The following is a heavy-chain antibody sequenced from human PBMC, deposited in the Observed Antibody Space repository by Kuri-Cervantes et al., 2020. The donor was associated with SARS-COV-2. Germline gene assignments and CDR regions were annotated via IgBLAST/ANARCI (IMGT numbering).Heavy chain of an antibody. J-gene: IGHJ3*02. Sequence: GSLRLSCTVSGGSISSSSYYWGWIRQPPGKGLEWIGSIYYSGSTYYNPSLKSRVTISVDTSKNQFSLKLSSVTAADTAVYYCARRLEYANAFDIWGQGTMVTV. CDR1: GGSISSSSYY. V-gene: IGHV4-39*01. CDR2: IYYSGST. D-gene: IGHD2-2*01. CDR3: ARRLEYANAFDI.